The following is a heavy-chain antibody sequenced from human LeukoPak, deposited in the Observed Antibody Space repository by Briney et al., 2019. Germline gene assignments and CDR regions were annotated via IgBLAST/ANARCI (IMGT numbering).Heavy chain of an antibody. V-gene: IGHV4-34*01. Sequence: SETLSLTCAVYGGSFSGYYWSWIRQPPGKGLEWIGEINHSGSTNYNPSLKSRVTISVDTSKNQFSLKLSSVTAADTAVYYCARDNGLYDSSGYFSYYYYYYMDVWGKGTTVTVSS. D-gene: IGHD3-22*01. CDR3: ARDNGLYDSSGYFSYYYYYYMDV. CDR1: GGSFSGYY. J-gene: IGHJ6*03. CDR2: INHSGST.